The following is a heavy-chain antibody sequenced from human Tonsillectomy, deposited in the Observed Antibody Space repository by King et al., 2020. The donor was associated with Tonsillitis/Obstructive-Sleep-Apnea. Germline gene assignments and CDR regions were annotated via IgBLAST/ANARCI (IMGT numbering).Heavy chain of an antibody. CDR1: VFPFSSYA. CDR2: ISGSGGST. D-gene: IGHD3-16*01. Sequence: VQLVESGGGLVQPGGSLRPSWAASVFPFSSYAMSWVRQAPGKGLEWGSGISGSGGSTYYADSVKGRFTLSRDNSKNTLYLQMNNLRAEGTAEYYCAKVPPRGGFTGGRAFEIWGQGTLVTVSS. CDR3: AKVPPRGGFTGGRAFEI. J-gene: IGHJ3*02. V-gene: IGHV3-23*04.